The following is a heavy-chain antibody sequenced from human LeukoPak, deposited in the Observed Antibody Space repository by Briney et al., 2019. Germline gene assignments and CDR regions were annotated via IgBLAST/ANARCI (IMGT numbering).Heavy chain of an antibody. CDR1: GVSISSTSYY. Sequence: SETLSLTCTVSGVSISSTSYYWGWIRQPPGRGLEWIGSIYYSGSAYYNPSLRSRVTISVDTSKNQFSLKLSSVTATDTAVYYCGIMIFGVGSDYYYHFLDGWGKGTTVTASS. J-gene: IGHJ6*03. V-gene: IGHV4-39*01. D-gene: IGHD3-3*01. CDR2: IYYSGSA. CDR3: GIMIFGVGSDYYYHFLDG.